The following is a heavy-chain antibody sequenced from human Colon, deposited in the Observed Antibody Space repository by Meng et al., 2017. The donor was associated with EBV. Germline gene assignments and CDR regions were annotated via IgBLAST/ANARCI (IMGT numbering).Heavy chain of an antibody. V-gene: IGHV4-4*02. CDR2: IDDSGST. D-gene: IGHD1-26*01. CDR3: ARGKQDAWELLAY. J-gene: IGHJ4*02. Sequence: QVRRQESAPGLVKPSGTLSLTCGVSGVSISSNIRWTWVRQPPGKGLEWIGDIDDSGSTNYNPSLNSRISISLDKSKNHFSLKVNSVTAADTAVYYCARGKQDAWELLAYWGQGALVTVSS. CDR1: GVSISSNIR.